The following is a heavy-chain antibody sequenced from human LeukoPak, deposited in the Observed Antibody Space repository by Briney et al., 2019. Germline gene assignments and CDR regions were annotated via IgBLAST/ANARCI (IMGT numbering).Heavy chain of an antibody. D-gene: IGHD3-3*01. CDR1: GFTFSSYS. CDR2: ISSSSSYI. CDR3: ARVGDFWSGYGDDAFDI. J-gene: IGHJ3*02. Sequence: PGGSLRLSCAASGFTFSSYSMNWVRQAPGKGLEWVSSISSSSSYIYYADSVKSRFTISRDNAKNSLYLQMNSLRAEDTAVYYCARVGDFWSGYGDDAFDIWGQGTMVTVSS. V-gene: IGHV3-21*01.